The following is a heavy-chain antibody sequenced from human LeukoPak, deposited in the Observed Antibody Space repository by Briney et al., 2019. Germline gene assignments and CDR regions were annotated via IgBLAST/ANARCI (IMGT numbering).Heavy chain of an antibody. CDR2: ISGGGRTT. J-gene: IGHJ4*02. Sequence: GGSLRLSCAASGFTFSNHAMSWVRQAPGKGLQWVSVISGGGRTTEYADSVKGRFTVSRDNSVDTLSLHMDSLRVEDTAIYYCAKNVVFTRYFDSWGQGTLVTVSS. CDR3: AKNVVFTRYFDS. D-gene: IGHD2-21*01. CDR1: GFTFSNHA. V-gene: IGHV3-23*01.